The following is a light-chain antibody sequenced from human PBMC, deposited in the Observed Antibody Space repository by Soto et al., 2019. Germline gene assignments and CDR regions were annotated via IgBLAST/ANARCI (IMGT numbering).Light chain of an antibody. CDR2: GAS. CDR1: QSVARNF. Sequence: EIVLTQSPGTLSLSPGVRATLSCRASQSVARNFLAWYQQNPGQAPRLLIYGASSRATGIPDRFSGSGSGTDFTLSISRLEPEDFAVYSCQQYGSAPYTFGQGTKLEIK. J-gene: IGKJ2*01. V-gene: IGKV3-20*01. CDR3: QQYGSAPYT.